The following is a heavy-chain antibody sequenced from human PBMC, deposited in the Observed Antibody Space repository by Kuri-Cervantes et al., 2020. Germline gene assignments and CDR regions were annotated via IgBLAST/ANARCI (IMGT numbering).Heavy chain of an antibody. D-gene: IGHD2-2*02. CDR1: VGTFSSYA. V-gene: IGHV1-69*06. CDR2: IIPIFGTA. CDR3: ARDGGYYSRRRCYKGLDY. J-gene: IGHJ4*02. Sequence: SVKVSCKASVGTFSSYAISWVRQAPGQGLEWMGGIIPIFGTANYEQKFQGRDTITADKSTSKAYMELSSLLSDDTAIYYCARDGGYYSRRRCYKGLDYWGQGTPVTVSS.